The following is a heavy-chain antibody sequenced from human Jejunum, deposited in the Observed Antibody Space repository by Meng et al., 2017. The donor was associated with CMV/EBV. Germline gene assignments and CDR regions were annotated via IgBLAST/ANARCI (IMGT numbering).Heavy chain of an antibody. J-gene: IGHJ4*02. D-gene: IGHD6-19*01. CDR3: ARDKIAVAGITGDY. V-gene: IGHV7-4-1*01. CDR1: GYTFTSYA. CDR2: INTNTGNP. Sequence: QMLHAGSELKRFGALLKLSCKASGYTFTSYAMNWVRQAPGQGLEWMGWINTNTGNPTYAQGFTGRFVFSLDTSVSTAYLQIGSLKAEDTAVYYCARDKIAVAGITGDYWGQGTLVTVSS.